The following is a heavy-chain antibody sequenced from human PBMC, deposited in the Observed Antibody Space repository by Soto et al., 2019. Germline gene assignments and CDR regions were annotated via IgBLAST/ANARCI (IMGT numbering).Heavy chain of an antibody. CDR1: GFTVSSNY. Sequence: EVQLVESGGGLVQPGGSLRLSCAASGFTVSSNYMSWVRQAPGKGLEWVSVIYSGGSTYYADSVKGRFTISRHNSKHTLYLQMNSLRAEEPAVYYCARGYSSSWRPFDYWGQGTLVTVSS. CDR3: ARGYSSSWRPFDY. J-gene: IGHJ4*02. D-gene: IGHD6-13*01. V-gene: IGHV3-53*04. CDR2: IYSGGST.